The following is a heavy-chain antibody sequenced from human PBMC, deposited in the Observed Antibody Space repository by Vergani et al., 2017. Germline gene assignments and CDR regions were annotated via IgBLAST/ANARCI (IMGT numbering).Heavy chain of an antibody. CDR3: ARGYCSSTSCYRGWFDP. V-gene: IGHV3-66*01. D-gene: IGHD2-2*01. CDR1: GFTVSSNY. J-gene: IGHJ5*02. Sequence: EVQLVESGGGLVQPGGSLRLSCAASGFTVSSNYMSWVRQAPGKGLEWVSVIDSGGSTYYADSVKGRFTISRDNSKNTLYLQMNSLRAEDTAMYYCARGYCSSTSCYRGWFDPWGQGTLVTVSS. CDR2: IDSGGST.